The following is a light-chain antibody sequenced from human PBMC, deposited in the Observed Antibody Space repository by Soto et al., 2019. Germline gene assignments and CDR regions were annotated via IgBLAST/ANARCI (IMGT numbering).Light chain of an antibody. J-gene: IGKJ5*01. V-gene: IGKV1-39*01. CDR1: QSINNY. CDR3: HQRYSTPIT. CDR2: IAS. Sequence: DIQMTQSPSSLSASVGDRVTITCRASQSINNYVNWYQQKPGKAPNLLIYIASNLQSGVTLRLSGSASGRDFTLTISSLQPKDVATYYCHQRYSTPITFGQGTRLEIK.